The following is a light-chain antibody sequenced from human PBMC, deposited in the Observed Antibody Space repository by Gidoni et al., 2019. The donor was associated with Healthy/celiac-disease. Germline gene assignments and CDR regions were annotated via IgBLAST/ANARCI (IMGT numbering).Light chain of an antibody. J-gene: IGKJ1*01. Sequence: EIVMTQSPATLSVSAGERANLSCMASQSVSSNLAWYQQQPGQAPRLLIYGASTRATGIPARFSGSGSWTEFTLTLSSLQSEDFAVYYCQQYNNWPPWTFGQGTKVEIK. V-gene: IGKV3-15*01. CDR1: QSVSSN. CDR3: QQYNNWPPWT. CDR2: GAS.